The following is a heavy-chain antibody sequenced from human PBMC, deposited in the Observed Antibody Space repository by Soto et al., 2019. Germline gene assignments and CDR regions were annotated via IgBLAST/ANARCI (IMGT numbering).Heavy chain of an antibody. CDR3: ARRYGGGFDY. CDR1: GGSISSYY. D-gene: IGHD3-10*01. V-gene: IGHV4-59*08. J-gene: IGHJ4*02. CDR2: IYSSGST. Sequence: QVQLLESGPGLVKPSETLSLTCTVSGGSISSYYWSWIRQPPGKGLEWIGYIYSSGSTNYNPSLKSRVTLPVDTSKNQFSLKLSSVTAADTAVYYCARRYGGGFDYWGQGTLVTVSS.